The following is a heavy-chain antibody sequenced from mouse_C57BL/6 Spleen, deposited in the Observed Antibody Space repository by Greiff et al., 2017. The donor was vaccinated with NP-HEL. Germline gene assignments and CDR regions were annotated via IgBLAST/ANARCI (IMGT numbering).Heavy chain of an antibody. V-gene: IGHV5-9-1*02. D-gene: IGHD1-1*01. CDR3: TREGYYYGSSPAY. Sequence: EVKLMESGEGLVKPGGSLKLSCAASGFTFSSYAMSWVRQTPEKRLEWVAYISSGGDYIYYADTVKGRFPISRDNARNTLYLQMSSLKSEDTAMYYCTREGYYYGSSPAYWGQGTLVTVSA. CDR1: GFTFSSYA. J-gene: IGHJ3*01. CDR2: ISSGGDYI.